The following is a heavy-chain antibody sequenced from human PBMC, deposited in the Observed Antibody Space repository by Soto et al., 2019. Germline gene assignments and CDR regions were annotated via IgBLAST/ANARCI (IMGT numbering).Heavy chain of an antibody. CDR2: INHSGST. D-gene: IGHD6-13*01. V-gene: IGHV4-34*01. J-gene: IGHJ5*02. Sequence: SETLSLTCAVYGGSFSGYYWSWIRQPPGKGLEWIGEINHSGSTNYNPSLKSRVTISVDTSKNQFSLKLSSVTAADTAAYYCVTGARSTWYNVGWFKPWGEGTLVTVSS. CDR3: VTGARSTWYNVGWFKP. CDR1: GGSFSGYY.